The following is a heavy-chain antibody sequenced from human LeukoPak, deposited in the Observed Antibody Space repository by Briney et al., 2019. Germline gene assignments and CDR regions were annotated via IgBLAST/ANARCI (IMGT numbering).Heavy chain of an antibody. V-gene: IGHV4-59*08. J-gene: IGHJ4*02. CDR3: ARLNSGWYKTFDY. D-gene: IGHD6-19*01. CDR1: GGSISSLY. Sequence: PSETLSRTCSVSGGSISSLYWSWIRQPPGKGLEWIGYIYYTGSTNYNPSLKSRVTMFVDMSKNQFSLRLSSVTAADTAVYYCARLNSGWYKTFDYWGQGTLVTVSS. CDR2: IYYTGST.